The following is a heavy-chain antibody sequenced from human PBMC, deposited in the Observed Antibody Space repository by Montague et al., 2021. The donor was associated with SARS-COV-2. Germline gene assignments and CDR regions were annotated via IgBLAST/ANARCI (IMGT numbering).Heavy chain of an antibody. CDR2: FYSVGST. CDR3: ARDQGLRGWFDP. V-gene: IGHV4-59*02. CDR1: GASVSSSD. J-gene: IGHJ5*02. Sequence: SETLSLTCTVSGASVSSSDWGWIRQSPGKGLEWIGYFYSVGSTDYNPSLKSRVTISIDTSKNQFSLNLSSVTAADTAVYFCARDQGLRGWFDPWGQGTLVAVSS.